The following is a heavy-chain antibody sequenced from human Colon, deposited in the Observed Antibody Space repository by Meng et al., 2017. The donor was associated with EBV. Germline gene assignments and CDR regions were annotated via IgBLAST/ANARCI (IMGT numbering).Heavy chain of an antibody. Sequence: HLPLPESGPGLVKPSETLSLTCIVSGDSVSDTNHFWGWVRQAPGKGLEWVGSINSNWNTYSNPSLTSRVTMSLDTSKNQFSLKLSSVTAADTAVYYCVRVRGDFDYWGQGTLVTVSS. D-gene: IGHD3-16*01. CDR3: VRVRGDFDY. V-gene: IGHV4-39*07. CDR2: INSNWNT. CDR1: GDSVSDTNHF. J-gene: IGHJ4*02.